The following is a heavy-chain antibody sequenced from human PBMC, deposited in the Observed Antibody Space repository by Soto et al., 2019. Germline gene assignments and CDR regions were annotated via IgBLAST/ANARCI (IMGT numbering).Heavy chain of an antibody. CDR2: IIHILGIA. CDR1: GGTFSSYT. D-gene: IGHD3-10*01. V-gene: IGHV1-69*08. J-gene: IGHJ4*02. CDR3: AREEYYYGSGAFFDY. Sequence: QVQLVQSGAEVKKPGSSVKVSCKASGGTFSSYTNSWVRQAPVQELEWMGRIIHILGIANYAQKFQGRVTITADKSTSTAYMELSSLRSEDTAVYYCAREEYYYGSGAFFDYWGQGTLVTVSS.